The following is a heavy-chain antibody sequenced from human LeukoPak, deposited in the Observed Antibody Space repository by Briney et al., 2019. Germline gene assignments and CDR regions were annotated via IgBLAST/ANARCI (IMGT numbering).Heavy chain of an antibody. CDR2: IYTSGST. Sequence: SQTLSLTCTVSGGSISSGSYYWSWIRQPAGKGLEWIGRIYTSGSTNYNPSLKSRVTISVDTSKNQFSLKLSSVTAADTAVYYCARKYDYVWGSYRDYFDYWGQGTLVTVSS. D-gene: IGHD3-16*02. V-gene: IGHV4-61*02. CDR3: ARKYDYVWGSYRDYFDY. J-gene: IGHJ4*02. CDR1: GGSISSGSYY.